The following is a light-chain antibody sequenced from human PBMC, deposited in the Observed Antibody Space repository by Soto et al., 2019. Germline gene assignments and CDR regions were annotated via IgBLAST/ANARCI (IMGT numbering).Light chain of an antibody. CDR2: GAS. J-gene: IGKJ1*01. CDR1: QSVSSN. V-gene: IGKV3-15*01. Sequence: EIVMTQYRATLSVSPGERATLSCRASQSVSSNLAWYQQKPGQAPRQLIHGASTRATGIPARFSVSGSGTEFTLTISSLQSEDFAVYYFQQYNNWPWAVGQGTNVDTK. CDR3: QQYNNWPWA.